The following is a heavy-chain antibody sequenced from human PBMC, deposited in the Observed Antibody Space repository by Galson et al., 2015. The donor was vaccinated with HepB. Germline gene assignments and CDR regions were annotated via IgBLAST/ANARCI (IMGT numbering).Heavy chain of an antibody. V-gene: IGHV3-30-3*01. J-gene: IGHJ5*02. D-gene: IGHD3-10*01. CDR3: ARGAQDGDWFDP. CDR2: ISYDENKK. CDR1: GFTFRSYA. Sequence: SLRLSCAASGFTFRSYAMHWVRQAPGKGLEWVAVISYDENKKYYADSVKGRFTISRDNSKNTLYLQINSLRFDDTAVYHCARGAQDGDWFDPWGQGTLVTVSS.